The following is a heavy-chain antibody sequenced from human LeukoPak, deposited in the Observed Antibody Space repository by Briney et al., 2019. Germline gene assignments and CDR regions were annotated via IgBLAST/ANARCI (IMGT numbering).Heavy chain of an antibody. V-gene: IGHV4-39*01. CDR2: LYYSGST. CDR3: ARRATFYYYSSGYSYPFDY. D-gene: IGHD3-22*01. J-gene: IGHJ4*02. CDR1: GGSVSSSSYS. Sequence: SETLSLTCAVSGGSVSSSSYSWGWIRQPPGKGLEWIGSLYYSGSTYYNPSLKSRVTISVDASQNQFSLKLSSVTAADTAVYYCARRATFYYYSSGYSYPFDYWGQGALVTVSS.